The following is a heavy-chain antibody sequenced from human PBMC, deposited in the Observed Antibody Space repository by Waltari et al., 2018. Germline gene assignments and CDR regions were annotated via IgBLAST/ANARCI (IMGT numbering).Heavy chain of an antibody. D-gene: IGHD1-26*01. CDR2: ISYDGSNK. Sequence: QVQLVESGGGVVQPGRSLRLSCAASGFTFSSYAMHWVRQAPGKGLEWVAVISYDGSNKYYADSVKGRFTISRDNSKNTLYLQMNSLRAEDTAVYYCAREEWEPDYYFDYWGQGTLVTVSS. J-gene: IGHJ4*02. V-gene: IGHV3-30-3*01. CDR1: GFTFSSYA. CDR3: AREEWEPDYYFDY.